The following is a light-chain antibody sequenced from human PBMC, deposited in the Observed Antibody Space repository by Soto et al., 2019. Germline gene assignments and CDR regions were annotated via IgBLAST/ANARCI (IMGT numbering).Light chain of an antibody. CDR3: QQYDSSPRT. CDR2: GAS. Sequence: DTMLTQSPGTLALSPGEGATLSCRASQSLSGRYLAWYQQKPVQAPRLLIYGASTRATGIPDRFSGSGSGTDFTLTISRLEPEDFAVYYCQQYDSSPRTFGQGTKVDIK. V-gene: IGKV3-20*01. J-gene: IGKJ1*01. CDR1: QSLSGRY.